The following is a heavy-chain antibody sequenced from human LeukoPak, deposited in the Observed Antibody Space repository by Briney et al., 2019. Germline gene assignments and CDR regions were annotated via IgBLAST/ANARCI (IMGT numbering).Heavy chain of an antibody. CDR2: ISSSSSTI. V-gene: IGHV3-48*01. Sequence: GGSLRLSCAASGFTFSSYSMNWVRQAPGKGLEWVSYISSSSSTIYYADSVEGRFTISRDNAKKSLYLQMNSLRAEDTAVYYCAKDRHYYDSSGREYFQHWGQGTLVTVSS. CDR3: AKDRHYYDSSGREYFQH. D-gene: IGHD3-22*01. CDR1: GFTFSSYS. J-gene: IGHJ1*01.